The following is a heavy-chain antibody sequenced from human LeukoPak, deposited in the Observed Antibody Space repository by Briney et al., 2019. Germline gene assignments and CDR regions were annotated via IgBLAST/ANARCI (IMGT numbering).Heavy chain of an antibody. J-gene: IGHJ4*02. CDR1: GGFVSSGSYY. D-gene: IGHD6-13*01. CDR3: ARGSSISWSPYYFEY. Sequence: SETLSLTCTVSGGFVSSGSYYWSWIRQPPGKGLEWIGYIYSSGSTNYKPSLKSRVTISKDTSKNQFSLKLTSVTAADTAVYYCARGSSISWSPYYFEYWGQGTLVTVSS. V-gene: IGHV4-61*01. CDR2: IYSSGST.